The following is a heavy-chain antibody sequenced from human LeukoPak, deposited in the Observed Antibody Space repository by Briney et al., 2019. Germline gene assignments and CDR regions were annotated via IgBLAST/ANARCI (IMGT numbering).Heavy chain of an antibody. CDR3: ARRGYSGNEEFDY. J-gene: IGHJ4*02. Sequence: GEPLKISCKGSGYNFSTYWIGWVRQMPGKGLEWMGIVYPGDTDTRYSPSFQGQVTISADKSIRTAYLQWSSLKASDTAMYYCARRGYSGNEEFDYWGQGTLVTVSS. CDR1: GYNFSTYW. V-gene: IGHV5-51*01. D-gene: IGHD5-12*01. CDR2: VYPGDTDT.